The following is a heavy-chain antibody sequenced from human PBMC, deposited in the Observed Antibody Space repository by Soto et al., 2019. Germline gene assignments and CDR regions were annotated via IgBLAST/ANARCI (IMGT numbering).Heavy chain of an antibody. V-gene: IGHV3-21*01. Sequence: EVQLVASGGGLVKPGGSLRLSCAASGFTFSSYSMNWVRQAPGKGLEWVSSISSSSRYIYYADSVKGRFTISRDNAKNSLYLQMNSLRAEDTAVYYCARAAPDCSGGSCYYFDYWGQGTLVTVSS. CDR3: ARAAPDCSGGSCYYFDY. CDR2: ISSSSRYI. CDR1: GFTFSSYS. J-gene: IGHJ4*02. D-gene: IGHD2-15*01.